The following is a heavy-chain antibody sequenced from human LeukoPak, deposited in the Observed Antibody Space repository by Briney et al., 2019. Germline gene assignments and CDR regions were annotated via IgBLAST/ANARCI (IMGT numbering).Heavy chain of an antibody. CDR3: AKDMAEDYDSSGYDYYYYYGMDV. D-gene: IGHD3-22*01. V-gene: IGHV3-9*01. CDR2: ISWNSGSI. CDR1: GFTFDDYA. Sequence: PGGSLRLSCAASGFTFDDYAMHWVRQAPGKGLEGVSGISWNSGSIGYADSVKGRFTISRDNAKNSLYLQMNSLRAEDTALYYCAKDMAEDYDSSGYDYYYYYGMDVWGQGTTVTVSS. J-gene: IGHJ6*02.